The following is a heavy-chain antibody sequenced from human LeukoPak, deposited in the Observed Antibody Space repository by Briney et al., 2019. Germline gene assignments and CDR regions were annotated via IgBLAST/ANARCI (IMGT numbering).Heavy chain of an antibody. J-gene: IGHJ4*02. V-gene: IGHV1-2*02. CDR1: GYTFTGYY. Sequence: ASVKVSCKASGYTFTGYYMHWVRQAPGQGLEWMGWINPNSGGTNYAQKFQGRVTMTRDTSISTAYMELSRLRSDDTAVYYCAREDSSGWNYHFDYWGQGTLVTVSS. D-gene: IGHD6-19*01. CDR2: INPNSGGT. CDR3: AREDSSGWNYHFDY.